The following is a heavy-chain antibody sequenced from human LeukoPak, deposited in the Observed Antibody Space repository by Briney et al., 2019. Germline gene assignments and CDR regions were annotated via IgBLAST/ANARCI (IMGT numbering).Heavy chain of an antibody. CDR2: IYYSGSA. D-gene: IGHD3-10*01. CDR3: AREWAMVRGVIPPYNWFDP. V-gene: IGHV4-61*01. J-gene: IGHJ5*02. CDR1: GGSVSSGSYY. Sequence: PSETLSLTCTVSGGSVSSGSYYWSWIRQPPGKGLEWIGYIYYSGSANYNPSLKSRVTISVDTSKNQFSLKLSSVTAADTAVYYCAREWAMVRGVIPPYNWFDPWGQGTLVTVSS.